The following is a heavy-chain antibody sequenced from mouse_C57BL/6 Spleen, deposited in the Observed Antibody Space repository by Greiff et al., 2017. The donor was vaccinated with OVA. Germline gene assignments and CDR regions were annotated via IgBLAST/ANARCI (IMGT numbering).Heavy chain of an antibody. CDR1: GYTFTSYW. J-gene: IGHJ4*01. Sequence: QVQLQQPGAELVKPGASVKLSCKASGYTFTSYWMHWVKQRPGQGLEWIGMIHPNSGSTNYNEKFKSKATLTVDKSSSTAYMQLSSLTSEDSAVYYCARGREIYYGNWDAMDYWGQGTSVTVSA. CDR3: ARGREIYYGNWDAMDY. V-gene: IGHV1-64*01. D-gene: IGHD2-1*01. CDR2: IHPNSGST.